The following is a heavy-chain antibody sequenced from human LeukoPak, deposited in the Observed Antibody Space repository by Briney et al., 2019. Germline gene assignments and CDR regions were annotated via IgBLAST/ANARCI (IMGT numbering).Heavy chain of an antibody. V-gene: IGHV1-69*13. CDR1: GGTFSSYA. Sequence: ASVKVSCKASGGTFSSYAISWVRQAPGQGLEWMGGIIPIFGTANYAQKFQGRVTITADESTSTAYMELSSLRSEDTAVYYCATDRPITMVRGALNWGQGTLVTVSS. J-gene: IGHJ4*02. CDR2: IIPIFGTA. CDR3: ATDRPITMVRGALN. D-gene: IGHD3-10*01.